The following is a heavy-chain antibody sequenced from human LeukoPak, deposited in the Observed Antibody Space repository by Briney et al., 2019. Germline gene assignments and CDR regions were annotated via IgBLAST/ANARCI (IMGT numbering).Heavy chain of an antibody. Sequence: GGSLRLSCAASGFTFNSFAMSWVRQAPGKGLEWVSGISASGSTPYCTDSVKGRFTISRDNSKNTLYLQMNSLRAEDTAVYYCAKDKLGATVFWDYWGQGTLVTVSS. J-gene: IGHJ4*02. V-gene: IGHV3-23*01. CDR2: ISASGSTP. CDR3: AKDKLGATVFWDY. CDR1: GFTFNSFA. D-gene: IGHD1-26*01.